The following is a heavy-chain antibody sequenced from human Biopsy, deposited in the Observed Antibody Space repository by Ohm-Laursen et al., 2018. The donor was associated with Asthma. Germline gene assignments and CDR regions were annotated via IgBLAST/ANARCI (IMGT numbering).Heavy chain of an antibody. CDR3: ARGPEWSGLDI. CDR2: SDHRGNT. D-gene: IGHD3-3*01. V-gene: IGHV4-34*01. J-gene: IGHJ6*02. CDR1: GLSSSAYY. Sequence: SDTLSLTCCMYGLSSSAYYWTWIRQTPGKGLEWIGESDHRGNTNTNATLKSRVTISKAKSANEFSLKMKSVTAADTAIYYCARGPEWSGLDIWGQGTTVTVSS.